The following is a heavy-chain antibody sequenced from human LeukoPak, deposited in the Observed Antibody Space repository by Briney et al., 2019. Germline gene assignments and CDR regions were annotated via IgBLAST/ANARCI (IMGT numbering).Heavy chain of an antibody. CDR1: GFTFSSYS. D-gene: IGHD3-9*01. CDR3: ARDPDPNRYFDWLLRVNWFDP. J-gene: IGHJ5*02. V-gene: IGHV3-21*01. CDR2: ISSSSSYI. Sequence: KSGGSLRLSCAASGFTFSSYSMNWVRQAPGKGLEWVSSISSSSSYIYYADSVKGRFTISRDNAKNSLYLQMNSLRAEDTAVYYCARDPDPNRYFDWLLRVNWFDPWGQGTLVTVSS.